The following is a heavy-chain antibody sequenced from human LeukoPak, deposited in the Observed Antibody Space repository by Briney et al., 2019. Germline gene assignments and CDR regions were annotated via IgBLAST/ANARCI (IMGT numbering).Heavy chain of an antibody. V-gene: IGHV1-8*03. J-gene: IGHJ3*02. D-gene: IGHD2-2*02. CDR1: GYTFTSYY. CDR3: ARAIVMAGYCTTTRCYKPFDI. Sequence: GASVKVSCKASGYTFTSYYMHWVRQAPGQGLEWMGWMNPNSDNTGYSQNFQGRVTFTRDTSISTAYMELSSLRSEDTAVYFCARAIVMAGYCTTTRCYKPFDIWGQGTMVTVSS. CDR2: MNPNSDNT.